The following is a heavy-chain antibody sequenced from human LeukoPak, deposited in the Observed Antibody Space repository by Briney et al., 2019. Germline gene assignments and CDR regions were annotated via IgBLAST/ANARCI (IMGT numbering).Heavy chain of an antibody. J-gene: IGHJ4*02. D-gene: IGHD5-24*01. Sequence: NPSGTLSLTCAVSGGSISSSNWWSWVRPPPGKGLEWIGSIYYSGSTYYNPSLKSRVTISVDTSKNQFSLRLSSVTATDTAVYYCASDSSGDGYSSGYNWGQGTLVTVSS. CDR2: IYYSGST. V-gene: IGHV4-4*02. CDR3: ASDSSGDGYSSGYN. CDR1: GGSISSSNW.